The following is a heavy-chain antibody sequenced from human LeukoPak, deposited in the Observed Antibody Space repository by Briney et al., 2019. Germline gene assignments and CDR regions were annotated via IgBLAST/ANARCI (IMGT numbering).Heavy chain of an antibody. Sequence: ASVKVSCKASGYAFTGYYIHWVRQAPGQGLEWMGRLDPNSGGTNSAQKFQARVTMTRDTSITTAYMELSRLRSDDTAVYYCASGNTIGGSWIQLWLDYWGQGTLVTVSS. CDR3: ASGNTIGGSWIQLWLDY. J-gene: IGHJ4*02. CDR1: GYAFTGYY. CDR2: LDPNSGGT. D-gene: IGHD5-18*01. V-gene: IGHV1-2*06.